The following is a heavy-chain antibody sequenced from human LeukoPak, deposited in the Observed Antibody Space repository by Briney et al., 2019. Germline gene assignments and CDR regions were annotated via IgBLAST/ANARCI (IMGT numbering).Heavy chain of an antibody. CDR1: GYTFIGYY. Sequence: ASVKVSCKASGYTFIGYYMHWVRQAPGQGLEWMGWINPNSGGTNYAQKFQGRVTMTRDTSISTAYMELSRLRSDDTAVYYCASRGWAGEYYFDYWGQGTLVIVSS. V-gene: IGHV1-2*02. CDR2: INPNSGGT. J-gene: IGHJ4*02. CDR3: ASRGWAGEYYFDY. D-gene: IGHD3-10*01.